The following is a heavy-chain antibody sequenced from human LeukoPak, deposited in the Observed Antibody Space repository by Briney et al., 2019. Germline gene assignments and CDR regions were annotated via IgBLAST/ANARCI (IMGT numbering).Heavy chain of an antibody. V-gene: IGHV4-39*01. CDR3: ARQSRRWQLVPRGWFDP. Sequence: SETLSLTCTVSGGSINTPNYYWGWIRQTPGKGLEWIGNIFYSGGTYYSPSLTSRVTISVDTSKNQFSLKLSSVTAADTAVYYCARQSRRWQLVPRGWFDPWGQGTLVTVSS. CDR2: IFYSGGT. CDR1: GGSINTPNYY. D-gene: IGHD6-13*01. J-gene: IGHJ5*02.